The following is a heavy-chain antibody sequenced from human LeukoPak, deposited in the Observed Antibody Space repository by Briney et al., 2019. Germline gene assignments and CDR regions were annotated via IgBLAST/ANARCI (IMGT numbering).Heavy chain of an antibody. Sequence: PGRSLRLSCAPSGIIFSTYGMHWVRQAPGKGLEWVGVISNDGINTYYTDSLKGRFTISRDNSNSTLYLHMNSLRREDTAEYYCAKGRRGSSYVHYFDSWGQGALVTVSS. CDR1: GIIFSTYG. CDR2: ISNDGINT. J-gene: IGHJ4*02. CDR3: AKGRRGSSYVHYFDS. D-gene: IGHD5-18*01. V-gene: IGHV3-30*18.